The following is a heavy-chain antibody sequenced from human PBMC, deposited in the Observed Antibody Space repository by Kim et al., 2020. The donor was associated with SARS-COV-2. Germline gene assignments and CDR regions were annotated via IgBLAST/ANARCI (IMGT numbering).Heavy chain of an antibody. Sequence: GGSLRLSCAASGFTFSNYEINWVRQAPGKGLEWVSYTSRSGNTIHYAGSVKGRFTISKDSAENSLYLQMNSLSAADTAVYYCVRYCASTGGICYSPDAFYIRGQGAIVTVSS. CDR1: GFTFSNYE. D-gene: IGHD2-15*01. CDR2: TSRSGNTI. CDR3: VRYCASTGGICYSPDAFYI. V-gene: IGHV3-48*03. J-gene: IGHJ3*02.